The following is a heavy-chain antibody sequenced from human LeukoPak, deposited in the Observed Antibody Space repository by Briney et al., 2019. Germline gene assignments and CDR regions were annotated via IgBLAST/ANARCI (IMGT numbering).Heavy chain of an antibody. Sequence: PGGSLRLSCAVSGFTFSDSYMTWLRQAPGKGLESLSYISPSGTDISYADSVKGRFTISRDNAKNSLYLQMNNLRADDTAVYYCTRDPRHLDYWSQGTLVTVSS. CDR2: ISPSGTDI. CDR3: TRDPRHLDY. V-gene: IGHV3-11*01. J-gene: IGHJ4*02. CDR1: GFTFSDSY.